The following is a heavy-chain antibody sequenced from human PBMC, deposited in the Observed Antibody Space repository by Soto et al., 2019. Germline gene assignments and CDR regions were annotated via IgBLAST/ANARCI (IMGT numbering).Heavy chain of an antibody. J-gene: IGHJ4*02. CDR2: ISGGGDTT. Sequence: EVQLLESGGGLVQPGGSLRLSCAASGFTFNNYAMTWVRQAPGKGLEWVAAISGGGDTTSYADSVKGRFTVSRDGSKNTLYLQMSILRAEDTALYYCAKGRGGSGSLTPRVDFWGQGTLVTVCS. CDR3: AKGRGGSGSLTPRVDF. V-gene: IGHV3-23*01. CDR1: GFTFNNYA. D-gene: IGHD3-10*01.